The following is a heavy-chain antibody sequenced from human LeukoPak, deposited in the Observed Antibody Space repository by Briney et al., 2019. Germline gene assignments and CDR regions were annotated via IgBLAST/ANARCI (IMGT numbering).Heavy chain of an antibody. J-gene: IGHJ6*02. CDR1: GGSFSGYY. Sequence: PSETLSLTCAVYGGSFSGYYWSWILHPPGKGLEWIGEINHSGSTNYNSSLKSRVTISVDTSKNQFSLKLSSVTAADTAVYYCARGYRYSGYALGYYYYGMDVWGQGTTVTVSS. CDR2: INHSGST. V-gene: IGHV4-34*01. CDR3: ARGYRYSGYALGYYYYGMDV. D-gene: IGHD5-12*01.